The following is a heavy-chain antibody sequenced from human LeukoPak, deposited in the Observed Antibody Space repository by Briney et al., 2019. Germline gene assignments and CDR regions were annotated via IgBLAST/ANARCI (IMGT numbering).Heavy chain of an antibody. CDR3: ARHGALRVGCYFDY. Sequence: GESLKISCKGSGYTFSAYWIGWVRQMPGKGLEWMGIIYPDDSETKYSPSFQGQVTISADKSISTAYLQWNSLKASDTAMYYCARHGALRVGCYFDYWGQGTLVTASS. J-gene: IGHJ4*02. CDR2: IYPDDSET. D-gene: IGHD2-15*01. V-gene: IGHV5-51*01. CDR1: GYTFSAYW.